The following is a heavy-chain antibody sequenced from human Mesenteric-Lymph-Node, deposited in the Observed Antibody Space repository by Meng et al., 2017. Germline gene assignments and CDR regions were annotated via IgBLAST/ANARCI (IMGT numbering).Heavy chain of an antibody. CDR2: ISYDGSNK. D-gene: IGHD5-12*01. Sequence: GGSLRLSCAAPGFTFSSYAMYWVRQAPGKGLEWVAVISYDGSNKYYADSVKGRFTISRDNSKNTLYLQMNSLRAEDTAVYYCARELVAEIGTNRGYSGYEAPDYWGQGTLVTVSS. J-gene: IGHJ4*02. CDR1: GFTFSSYA. V-gene: IGHV3-30*04. CDR3: ARELVAEIGTNRGYSGYEAPDY.